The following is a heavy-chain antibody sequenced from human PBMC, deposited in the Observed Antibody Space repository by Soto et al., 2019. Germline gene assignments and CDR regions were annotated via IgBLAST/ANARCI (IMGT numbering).Heavy chain of an antibody. CDR3: ARDGVSSTDYTWNYGTYFDY. Sequence: QVQLVESGGGVVQPGRSLRLSCAASGFTYSTYTMHWVRQAPGKGLEWVAVISYDGNNKFYADSVKGRFTLSRDSTKQTLYLQRNSLRPDGTAMYYCARDGVSSTDYTWNYGTYFDYCGQGALVTVSS. J-gene: IGHJ4*02. CDR1: GFTYSTYT. D-gene: IGHD1-7*01. CDR2: ISYDGNNK. V-gene: IGHV3-30-3*01.